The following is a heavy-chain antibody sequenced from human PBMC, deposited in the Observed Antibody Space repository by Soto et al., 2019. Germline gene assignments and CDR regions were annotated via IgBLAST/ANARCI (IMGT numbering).Heavy chain of an antibody. J-gene: IGHJ6*02. CDR1: GYTFTIYD. CDR3: AAQQGLLYYYGMDV. Sequence: ASVKFFCKASGYTFTIYDINWVRQATGQGLEWMGWMNPNSGNTGYAQKFQGRVTMTRNTSISTAYMELSSLRSEDTAVYYCAAQQGLLYYYGMDVWGQGTTVTVSS. D-gene: IGHD6-13*01. V-gene: IGHV1-8*01. CDR2: MNPNSGNT.